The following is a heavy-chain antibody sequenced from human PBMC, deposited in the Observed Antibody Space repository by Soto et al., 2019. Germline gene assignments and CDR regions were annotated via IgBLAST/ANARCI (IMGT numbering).Heavy chain of an antibody. D-gene: IGHD3-22*01. V-gene: IGHV1-18*01. CDR1: GYSFSSYG. CDR2: INPNNGNR. Sequence: QVQLEQSGAELRKPGASVKVSCKASGYSFSSYGMNWVRQAPGQGLEWMGWINPNNGNRNYAQKFEDRVTMTTATSPITVFAELRILKSDDTAIYYCASDRLRGYDGSGFYAWGQGPLVTVSS. J-gene: IGHJ5*02. CDR3: ASDRLRGYDGSGFYA.